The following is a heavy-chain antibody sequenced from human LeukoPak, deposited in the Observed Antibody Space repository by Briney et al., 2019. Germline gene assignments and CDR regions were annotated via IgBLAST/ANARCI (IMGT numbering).Heavy chain of an antibody. V-gene: IGHV4-4*07. CDR2: IFTSGIT. CDR3: ARDSLGSGYYTY. J-gene: IGHJ4*02. D-gene: IGHD3-22*01. CDR1: GGSISIYY. Sequence: SETLSLTCTVSGGSISIYYWNWIRQPAGKGLEWIGRIFTSGITNYDPSLKSRVTMSVDTSKNQFSLKLSSVTAADTAVYYCARDSLGSGYYTYWGQGTLVTVSS.